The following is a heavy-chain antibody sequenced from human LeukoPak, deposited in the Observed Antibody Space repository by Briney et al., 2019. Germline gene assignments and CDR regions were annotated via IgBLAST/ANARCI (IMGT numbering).Heavy chain of an antibody. CDR3: ARHGYYYYYMDV. J-gene: IGHJ6*03. CDR1: GGSMSSSSYY. CDR2: IYYSGST. Sequence: SETLSLTCTVSGGSMSSSSYYWGWIRQPPGKGLEWIGSIYYSGSTYYNPSLKSRVTISVDTSKNQFSLKLSSVTAADTAVYYCARHGYYYYYMDVWGKGTTVTISS. D-gene: IGHD3-22*01. V-gene: IGHV4-39*01.